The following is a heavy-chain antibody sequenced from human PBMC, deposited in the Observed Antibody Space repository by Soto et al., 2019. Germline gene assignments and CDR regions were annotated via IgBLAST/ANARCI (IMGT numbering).Heavy chain of an antibody. Sequence: PGGSLRLSCAASGFTFSSYAMHWVRQAPGKGLEWVAVISYDGSNKYYADSVKGRFTISRDNSKNTLYLQMNSLRAEDTAVYYCARDGYNPNGPNFDYWGQGTLVTVSS. D-gene: IGHD5-12*01. J-gene: IGHJ4*02. CDR3: ARDGYNPNGPNFDY. V-gene: IGHV3-30-3*01. CDR2: ISYDGSNK. CDR1: GFTFSSYA.